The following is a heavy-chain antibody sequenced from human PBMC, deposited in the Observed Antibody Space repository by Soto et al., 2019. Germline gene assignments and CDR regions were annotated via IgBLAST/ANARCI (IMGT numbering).Heavy chain of an antibody. J-gene: IGHJ5*02. CDR3: ARLNRYCSSNRSYKGVYNWFDP. V-gene: IGHV4-39*01. CDR2: IYYSGST. Sequence: PSETLSLTCTVSGGSISSSSYYWGWIRQPPGKGLEWIGSIYYSGSTYYNPSLKSRVTISVDTSKNQFSLKLSSVTAADTAVYYCARLNRYCSSNRSYKGVYNWFDPWGQGTLVTVSS. CDR1: GGSISSSSYY. D-gene: IGHD2-2*02.